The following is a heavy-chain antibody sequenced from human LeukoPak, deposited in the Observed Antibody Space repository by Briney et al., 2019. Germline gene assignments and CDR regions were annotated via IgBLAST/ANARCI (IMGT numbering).Heavy chain of an antibody. Sequence: SETLSLTCAVYGGSFSGYYWSWIRQPPGKGLEWIGEINHSGSTNYNPSLKSRVTISVDTSKNQFSLKLSSVTAADTAVYYCARASRRHYYDSSGCLDCWGQGTLVTVSS. D-gene: IGHD3-22*01. CDR3: ARASRRHYYDSSGCLDC. CDR1: GGSFSGYY. J-gene: IGHJ4*02. V-gene: IGHV4-34*01. CDR2: INHSGST.